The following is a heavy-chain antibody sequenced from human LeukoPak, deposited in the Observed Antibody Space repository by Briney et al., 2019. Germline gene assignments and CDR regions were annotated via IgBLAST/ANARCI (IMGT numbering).Heavy chain of an antibody. V-gene: IGHV4-34*01. CDR2: INHSGST. Sequence: SETLSLTCAVYGGSFSGYYWSWIRQPPGKGLEWIGEINHSGSTNYNPSLKSRVTISVDTSKNQFSLKLSSVTAADTAVYYCARGPGWFDPWGQGTLVTVSS. CDR3: ARGPGWFDP. CDR1: GGSFSGYY. J-gene: IGHJ5*02.